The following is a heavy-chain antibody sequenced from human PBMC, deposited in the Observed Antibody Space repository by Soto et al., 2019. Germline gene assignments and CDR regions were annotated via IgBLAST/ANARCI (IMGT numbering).Heavy chain of an antibody. CDR2: ISYDGSNK. CDR3: AKDYYDSSGPVIY. V-gene: IGHV3-30*18. D-gene: IGHD3-22*01. Sequence: LRLSCAASGFTFSSYGMHWVRQAPGKGLEWVAVISYDGSNKYYADSVKGRFTISRDNSKNTLYLQMNSLRAEDTAVYYCAKDYYDSSGPVIYWGQGTLVTVSS. CDR1: GFTFSSYG. J-gene: IGHJ4*02.